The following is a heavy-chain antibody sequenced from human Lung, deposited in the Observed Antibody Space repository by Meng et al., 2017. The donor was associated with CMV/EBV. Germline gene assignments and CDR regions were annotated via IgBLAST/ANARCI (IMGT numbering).Heavy chain of an antibody. Sequence: GGSLRLSCTASGFTFSTYDFHWVRQPTGKGLEWVSSIGTVGDTYSIGSVKGRFIISREDAKNCVYLQMNGLRDGDTGLYYCARVRSPTHFDYWGQGALVTVSS. CDR3: ARVRSPTHFDY. CDR1: GFTFSTYD. J-gene: IGHJ4*02. CDR2: IGTVGDT. V-gene: IGHV3-13*01.